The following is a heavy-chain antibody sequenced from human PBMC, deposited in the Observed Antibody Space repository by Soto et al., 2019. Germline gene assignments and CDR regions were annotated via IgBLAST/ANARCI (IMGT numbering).Heavy chain of an antibody. CDR3: AKAEHSSSSFGLYFDY. D-gene: IGHD6-6*01. J-gene: IGHJ4*02. CDR1: GFTFSSYG. CDR2: ISYDGSNK. V-gene: IGHV3-30*18. Sequence: GGSLRLSCAASGFTFSSYGMHWVRQAPGKGLEWVAVISYDGSNKYHADSVKGRFTISRDNSKNTLYLQMNSLRAEDTAVYYCAKAEHSSSSFGLYFDYWGQGTLVTVSS.